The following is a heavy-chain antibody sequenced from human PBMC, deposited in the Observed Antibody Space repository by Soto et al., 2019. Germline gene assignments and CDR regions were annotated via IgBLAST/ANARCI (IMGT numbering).Heavy chain of an antibody. J-gene: IGHJ3*02. D-gene: IGHD4-17*01. CDR3: AKDSTDYGDYGPGVFDT. CDR1: GFPISSYS. CDR2: ISGSGGST. V-gene: IGHV3-23*01. Sequence: PGGSMRLSCAASGFPISSYSMSWVRKNTGKGLEWVSAISGSGGSTYYEVSVEGRFTISRDNSKNRVYLQMNSLRAEDTAVYYCAKDSTDYGDYGPGVFDTWGQGRMVTVSS.